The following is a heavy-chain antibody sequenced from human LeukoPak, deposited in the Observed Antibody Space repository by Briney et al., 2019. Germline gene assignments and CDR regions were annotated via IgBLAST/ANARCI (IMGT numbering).Heavy chain of an antibody. D-gene: IGHD1-26*01. V-gene: IGHV3-48*03. CDR1: GFRFSEFE. CDR3: ARDKWEAHVYLGAFDV. CDR2: VSTTGDVI. J-gene: IGHJ3*01. Sequence: GSLTPSCPAPGFRFSEFEINWVRQAPGKGRGWVAFVSTTGDVIHYADSVKGRFTISRDNARNSLYLQTNSLRVEDTAVYYCARDKWEAHVYLGAFDVWGQGTMVSVSS.